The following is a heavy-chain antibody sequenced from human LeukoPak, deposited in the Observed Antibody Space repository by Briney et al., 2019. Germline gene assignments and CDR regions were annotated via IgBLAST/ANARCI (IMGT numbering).Heavy chain of an antibody. J-gene: IGHJ4*02. CDR2: ISYDGSNK. CDR3: AKDKVGATIGTYYFDY. V-gene: IGHV3-30*18. Sequence: GGSLRLSCAASGFTFSSYGMHWVRQAPGKGLEWVAVISYDGSNKYYADSVKGRFTISRDNSKNTLYLQMNSLRAEDTAVYYCAKDKVGATIGTYYFDYWGQGTLVTVSS. CDR1: GFTFSSYG. D-gene: IGHD1-26*01.